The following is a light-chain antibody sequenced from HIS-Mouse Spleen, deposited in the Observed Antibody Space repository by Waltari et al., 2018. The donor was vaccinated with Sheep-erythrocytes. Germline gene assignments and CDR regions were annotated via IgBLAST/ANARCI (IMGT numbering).Light chain of an antibody. V-gene: IGKV1-39*01. CDR1: QSISSY. CDR3: QQSYSTPYT. Sequence: DIQMTQSPSSLSASVGDRVTITCRASQSISSYLNWYQQKPGKAPQLLIDAASSLQSGVPSRFSGSGSGTDFTLTISSLQPEDFATYYCQQSYSTPYTFGQGTKLEIK. CDR2: AAS. J-gene: IGKJ2*01.